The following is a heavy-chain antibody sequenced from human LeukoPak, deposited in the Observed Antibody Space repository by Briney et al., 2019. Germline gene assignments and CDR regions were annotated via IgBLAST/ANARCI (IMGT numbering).Heavy chain of an antibody. V-gene: IGHV4-59*08. CDR3: ARHYRFGELLSLDYYYYYGMDV. J-gene: IGHJ6*02. D-gene: IGHD3-10*01. Sequence: SETLSLTCTVSGGSISSYYWSWIRQPPGKGLEWIGYIYYSGSTNYNPSLKSRVTISVDTSKNQFSLKLSSVTAADTAVYYCARHYRFGELLSLDYYYYYGMDVWGQGTTVTVSS. CDR1: GGSISSYY. CDR2: IYYSGST.